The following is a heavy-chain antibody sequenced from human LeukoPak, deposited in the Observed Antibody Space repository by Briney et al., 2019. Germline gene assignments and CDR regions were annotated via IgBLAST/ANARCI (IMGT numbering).Heavy chain of an antibody. CDR1: GFTFSSYA. CDR2: IKQDGSEK. Sequence: GGSLRLSCAASGFTFSSYAMSWVRQAPGKGLEWVANIKQDGSEKYYVDSVKGRFTISRDNAKNSLYLQMNSLRAEDTAVYYCARALYDSSGYYYAGFDYWGQGTLVTVSS. V-gene: IGHV3-7*01. D-gene: IGHD3-22*01. CDR3: ARALYDSSGYYYAGFDY. J-gene: IGHJ4*02.